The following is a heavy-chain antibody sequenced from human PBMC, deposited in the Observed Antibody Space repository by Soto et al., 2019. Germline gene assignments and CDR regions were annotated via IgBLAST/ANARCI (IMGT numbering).Heavy chain of an antibody. CDR3: AKEKAAAGWGDYFEY. V-gene: IGHV3-9*01. Sequence: EVQLVESGGGLVQPGGSLRRSCAASGFSFDDSVMHWVRQAPGKGLEWVSGIGWKSGRIGYADSVRGRFTISRDDAKNSLHLQMNSLRAEDTALYFCAKEKAAAGWGDYFEYWGQGDLVTVSS. CDR1: GFSFDDSV. CDR2: IGWKSGRI. J-gene: IGHJ4*02. D-gene: IGHD6-13*01.